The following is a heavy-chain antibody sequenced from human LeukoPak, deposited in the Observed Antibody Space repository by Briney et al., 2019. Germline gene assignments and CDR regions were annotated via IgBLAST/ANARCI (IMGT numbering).Heavy chain of an antibody. D-gene: IGHD3-10*01. CDR2: IYYSGST. CDR3: ARADVYGSGGMDV. J-gene: IGHJ6*02. V-gene: IGHV4-59*12. CDR1: GGSISSYY. Sequence: KPSETLSLTCTVSGGSISSYYWSWIRQPPGKGLEWIGYIYYSGSTNYNPSLKSRVTISVDTSKNQFSLKLSSVTAADTAVYYCARADVYGSGGMDVWGQGTTVAVSS.